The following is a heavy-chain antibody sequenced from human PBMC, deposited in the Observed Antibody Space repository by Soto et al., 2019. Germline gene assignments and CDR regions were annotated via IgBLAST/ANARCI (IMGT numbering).Heavy chain of an antibody. V-gene: IGHV1-58*02. CDR2: IVVGSGNT. D-gene: IGHD6-19*01. J-gene: IGHJ4*02. CDR3: ARDLNWGWYHY. Sequence: GASVKVSCKASGFTFTSSAMQWVRQARGQRLEWIGWIVVGSGNTNYAQKFQERVTITRDMSTSTAYMELSSLRSEDTAVYYCARDLNWGWYHYWGQGTLVTVSS. CDR1: GFTFTSSA.